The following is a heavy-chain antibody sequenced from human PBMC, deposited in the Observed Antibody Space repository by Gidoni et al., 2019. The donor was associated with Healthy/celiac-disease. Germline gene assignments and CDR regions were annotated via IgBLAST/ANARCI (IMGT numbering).Heavy chain of an antibody. D-gene: IGHD2-2*03. CDR1: GFTFSSYS. CDR2: ISSSSSYI. Sequence: EVQLVESGGGLVKPGGSLRLSCEASGFTFSSYSMNWVRQAPGKGLEWVSSISSSSSYIYYADSVKGRFTISRDNAKNSLYLQMNSLRAEDTAVYYCAREKITPSLDIGSFDYWGQGTLVTVSS. V-gene: IGHV3-21*01. J-gene: IGHJ4*02. CDR3: AREKITPSLDIGSFDY.